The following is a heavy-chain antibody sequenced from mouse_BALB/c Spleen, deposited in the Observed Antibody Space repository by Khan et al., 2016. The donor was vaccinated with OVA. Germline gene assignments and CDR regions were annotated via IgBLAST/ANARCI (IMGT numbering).Heavy chain of an antibody. Sequence: QVQLKQSGPELVRPGVSVKISCKGSGYTFTDYAMYWVKQSHAESLEWIGLISTYSGNTNYNQKFKGKATMTVDKYSTTAYMELARLTSEDSAIYSWARPTYDGYYDYWGQGTTLTVSS. CDR1: GYTFTDYA. V-gene: IGHV1S137*01. J-gene: IGHJ2*01. CDR3: ARPTYDGYYDY. D-gene: IGHD2-3*01. CDR2: ISTYSGNT.